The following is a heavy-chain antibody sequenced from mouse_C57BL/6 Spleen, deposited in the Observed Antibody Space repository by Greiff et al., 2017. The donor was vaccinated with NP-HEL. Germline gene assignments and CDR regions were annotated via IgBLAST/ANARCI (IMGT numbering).Heavy chain of an antibody. D-gene: IGHD2-1*01. CDR2: IDPETGGT. CDR1: GYTFTDYE. CDR3: TMGYGNYGNWYFDV. Sequence: VQLQQSGAELVRPGASVTLSCKASGYTFTDYEMHWVKQTPVHGLEWIGAIDPETGGTAYNQKFKGKAILTADKSSSTAYMELRSLTSEDSAVYYCTMGYGNYGNWYFDVWGTGTTVTVSS. J-gene: IGHJ1*03. V-gene: IGHV1-15*01.